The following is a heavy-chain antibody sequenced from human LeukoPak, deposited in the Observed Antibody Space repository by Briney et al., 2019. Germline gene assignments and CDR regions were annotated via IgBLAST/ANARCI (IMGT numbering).Heavy chain of an antibody. D-gene: IGHD3-3*01. J-gene: IGHJ4*02. CDR3: ATGIGTLWSGYYHDY. CDR2: IIPVLGVA. V-gene: IGHV1-69*04. Sequence: ASVKVSCKASGGTFSTSAISWVRQAPGQGLEWMGRIIPVLGVANYAQKFQGRVTISADKSTSTAYMEVSSLRSEDTAVYYCATGIGTLWSGYYHDYWGQGTLVTVSS. CDR1: GGTFSTSA.